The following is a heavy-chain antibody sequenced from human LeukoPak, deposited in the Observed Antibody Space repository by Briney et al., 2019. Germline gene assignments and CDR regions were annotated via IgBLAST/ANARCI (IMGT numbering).Heavy chain of an antibody. D-gene: IGHD3-22*01. Sequence: PSETLSLTCGVYGDSISGYHWTWIRQPPGKGLEWIGEINRSGTTNYNPSLKSRLTISVDTSKNQFSLKLSSVTAADTAVYYCARVHLGYYYDSSGYPLKGYYMDVWGKGTTVTVSS. CDR1: GDSISGYH. V-gene: IGHV4-34*01. CDR3: ARVHLGYYYDSSGYPLKGYYMDV. J-gene: IGHJ6*03. CDR2: INRSGTT.